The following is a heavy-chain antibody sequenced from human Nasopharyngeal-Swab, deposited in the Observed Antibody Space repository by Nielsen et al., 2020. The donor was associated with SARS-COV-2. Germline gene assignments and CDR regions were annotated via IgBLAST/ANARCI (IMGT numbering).Heavy chain of an antibody. J-gene: IGHJ4*02. CDR3: ARLKYDFWNGPPEDY. CDR1: GFTFSNYW. D-gene: IGHD3-3*01. V-gene: IGHV3-7*01. Sequence: GSPKIPCAASGFTFSNYWMSWVRQAPGKGLEWVANIKQDGSEIYYVDSLKGRFTISRDNAKNSLYLQMNSLRAEDTAVYYCARLKYDFWNGPPEDYWGQGTLVTVSS. CDR2: IKQDGSEI.